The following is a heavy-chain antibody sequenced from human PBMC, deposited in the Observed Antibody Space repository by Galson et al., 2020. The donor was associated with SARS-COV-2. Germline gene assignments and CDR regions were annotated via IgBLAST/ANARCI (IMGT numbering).Heavy chain of an antibody. D-gene: IGHD3-9*01. CDR1: GGSISSSSYY. CDR3: ARHAQLRYFDWVSSNWFDP. V-gene: IGHV4-39*01. CDR2: IYYSGST. Sequence: SETLSLTCTVSGGSISSSSYYWGWIRQPPGKGLEWIGSIYYSGSTYYNPSLKSRVTISVDTSKNQFSLKLSSVTAADTAVYYCARHAQLRYFDWVSSNWFDPWGQGTLVTVSS. J-gene: IGHJ5*02.